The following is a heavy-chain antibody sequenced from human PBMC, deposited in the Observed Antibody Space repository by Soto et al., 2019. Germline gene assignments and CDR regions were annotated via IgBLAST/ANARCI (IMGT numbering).Heavy chain of an antibody. CDR2: ISYDGSNK. Sequence: PGGSLRLSCAASGFTFSSYGMHWVCQAPGKGLEWVAVISYDGSNKYYADSVKGRFTISRDNSKNTLYLQMNSLRAEDTAVYYCAKAPGGVSYCSGGSCYGGHWFDPWGQGTLVTVSS. CDR3: AKAPGGVSYCSGGSCYGGHWFDP. D-gene: IGHD2-15*01. V-gene: IGHV3-30*18. J-gene: IGHJ5*02. CDR1: GFTFSSYG.